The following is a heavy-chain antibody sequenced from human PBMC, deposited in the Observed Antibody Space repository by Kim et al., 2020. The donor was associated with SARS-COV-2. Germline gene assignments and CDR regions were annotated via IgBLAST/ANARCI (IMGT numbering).Heavy chain of an antibody. V-gene: IGHV3-43*01. J-gene: IGHJ4*02. D-gene: IGHD3-3*01. Sequence: SAKDRFTISRDNSKNSLYLEMNSLRTEDTALYYCAKDKGDDFWSGYYTRWGQGTLVTVSS. CDR3: AKDKGDDFWSGYYTR.